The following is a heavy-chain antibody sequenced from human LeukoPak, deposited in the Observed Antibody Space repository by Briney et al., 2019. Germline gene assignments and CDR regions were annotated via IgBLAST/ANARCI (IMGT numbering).Heavy chain of an antibody. CDR3: ARHPSMTTALFDY. Sequence: SETLSLTCTVSGGSFSSTNCYWGWIRRPPGKGLEWIGSIFYSGSTYYNPSLKSRVTISVDTSKNHISLRMSSVTAADTAVYYCARHPSMTTALFDYWGQGTLVTVSS. CDR2: IFYSGST. J-gene: IGHJ4*02. D-gene: IGHD4-17*01. V-gene: IGHV4-39*01. CDR1: GGSFSSTNCY.